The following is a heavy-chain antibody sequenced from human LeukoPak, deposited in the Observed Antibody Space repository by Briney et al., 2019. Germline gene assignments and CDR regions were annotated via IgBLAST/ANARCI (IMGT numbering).Heavy chain of an antibody. J-gene: IGHJ4*02. V-gene: IGHV3-48*03. CDR1: GFTFSSYE. D-gene: IGHD1-26*01. CDR2: IGGSGGPI. CDR3: ARDTSAKPRGFFDY. Sequence: GGSLRLSCAASGFTFSSYEMNWVRQAPGKGLEWVSYIGGSGGPIYYADSVKGRFTISRDNAKNSLYLQMNSLRAEDMAVYYCARDTSAKPRGFFDYWGQGTLVTVSS.